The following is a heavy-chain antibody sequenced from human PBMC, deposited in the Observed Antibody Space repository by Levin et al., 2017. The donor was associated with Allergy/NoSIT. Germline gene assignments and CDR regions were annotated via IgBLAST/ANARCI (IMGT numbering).Heavy chain of an antibody. V-gene: IGHV1-46*01. Sequence: GASVKVSCKASGYTFTSYYMHWVRQAPGQGLEWMGIINPSGGSTSYAQKFQGRVTMTRDTSTSTVYMELSSLRSEDTAVYYCAREVDIVVVPAAKPENWFDPWGQGTLVTVSS. CDR2: INPSGGST. D-gene: IGHD2-2*02. CDR1: GYTFTSYY. J-gene: IGHJ5*02. CDR3: AREVDIVVVPAAKPENWFDP.